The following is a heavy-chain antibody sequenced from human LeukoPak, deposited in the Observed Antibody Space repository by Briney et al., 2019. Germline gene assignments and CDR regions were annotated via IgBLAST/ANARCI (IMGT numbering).Heavy chain of an antibody. CDR3: ARDGGGSGRNYYYGLDV. CDR2: ISRGSYI. D-gene: IGHD3-10*01. CDR1: GFIFSSYR. Sequence: GGSLRPSCAASGFIFSSYRMNWVRRAPGKGLEWVSSISRGSYIYHADSVKGRFTISRDNAKNSLYLQMNSLRAEDTAVYYCARDGGGSGRNYYYGLDVWGQGTTVTVSS. V-gene: IGHV3-21*01. J-gene: IGHJ6*02.